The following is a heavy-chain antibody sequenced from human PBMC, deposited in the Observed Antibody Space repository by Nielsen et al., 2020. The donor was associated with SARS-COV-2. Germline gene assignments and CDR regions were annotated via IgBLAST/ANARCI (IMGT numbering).Heavy chain of an antibody. D-gene: IGHD4-23*01. CDR3: AKLPGDNGEGAFDI. CDR1: GFTFDDYA. CDR2: ISWNSGSI. V-gene: IGHV3-9*01. Sequence: GGSLRLSCAASGFTFDDYAMHWVRQAPGKGLEWVSGISWNSGSIGYADSVKGRFTISRDNAKNSLYLQMNSLRAEDTALYYCAKLPGDNGEGAFDIWGQGTMVTVSS. J-gene: IGHJ3*02.